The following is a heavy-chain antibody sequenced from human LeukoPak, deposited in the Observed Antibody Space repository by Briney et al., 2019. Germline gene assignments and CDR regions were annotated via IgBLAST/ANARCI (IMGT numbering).Heavy chain of an antibody. CDR1: GGSISSYY. CDR3: ARHSQVVRGWFDP. Sequence: SETLSLTCTVSGGSISSYYWSWIRQPPGKGLEWIGYIFHGGSTNYSPSLKSRVTMSVDTSKSQFSLKLSSVTAADTAVYYCARHSQVVRGWFDPWGQGTLVTVSS. CDR2: IFHGGST. V-gene: IGHV4-59*08. J-gene: IGHJ5*02. D-gene: IGHD3-10*01.